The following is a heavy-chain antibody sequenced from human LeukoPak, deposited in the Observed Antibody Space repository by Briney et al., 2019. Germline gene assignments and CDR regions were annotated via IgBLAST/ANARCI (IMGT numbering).Heavy chain of an antibody. CDR3: ARDPDFWSGHDFDY. CDR1: GFTFSSYA. V-gene: IGHV3-48*01. D-gene: IGHD3-3*01. Sequence: GGSLRLSCAASGFTFSSYAMSWVRQAPGKGLEWVSYISSSSTIYYADSVKGRFTISRDNAKNSLYLQMNSLRAEDTAVYYCARDPDFWSGHDFDYWGQGTLVTVSS. J-gene: IGHJ4*02. CDR2: ISSSSTI.